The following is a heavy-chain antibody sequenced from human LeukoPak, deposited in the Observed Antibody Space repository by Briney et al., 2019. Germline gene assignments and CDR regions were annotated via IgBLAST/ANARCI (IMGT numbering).Heavy chain of an antibody. V-gene: IGHV3-48*04. Sequence: GGSLRLSCTASGFTFSSYSMNWVRQAPGKGLEWVSYISSSGSTIYYADSVKGRFTISRDNAKNSLYLQMNSLRAEDTAVYYCAREREFYYYDSSGYSHWGQGTMVTVSS. D-gene: IGHD3-22*01. CDR2: ISSSGSTI. CDR1: GFTFSSYS. J-gene: IGHJ3*01. CDR3: AREREFYYYDSSGYSH.